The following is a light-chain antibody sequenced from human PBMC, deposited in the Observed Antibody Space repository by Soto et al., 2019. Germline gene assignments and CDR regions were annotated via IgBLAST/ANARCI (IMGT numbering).Light chain of an antibody. V-gene: IGKV1-5*03. CDR2: KAS. J-gene: IGKJ4*01. CDR3: QQLNSYPLT. Sequence: DIHITPSPSILSSPVGDRGTIPFLASQSISSWLAWYQQKPGKAPNLLIHKASHLESGVPSRFSGSGSGTEFTLTISSLQPEDFATYSCQQLNSYPLTFGGGTKVDIK. CDR1: QSISSW.